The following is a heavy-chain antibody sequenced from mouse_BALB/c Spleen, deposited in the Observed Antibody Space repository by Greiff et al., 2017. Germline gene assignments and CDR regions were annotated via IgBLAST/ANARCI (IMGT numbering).Heavy chain of an antibody. CDR3: ARSGEYYFDY. V-gene: IGHV5-17*02. CDR2: ISSGSSTI. D-gene: IGHD3-1*01. Sequence: EVNVVESGGGLVQPGGSRKLSCAASGFTFSSFGMHWVRQAPEKGLEWVAYISSGSSTIYYADTVKGRFTISRDNPKNTLFLQMTSLRSEDTAMYYCARSGEYYFDYWGQGTTLTVSS. CDR1: GFTFSSFG. J-gene: IGHJ2*01.